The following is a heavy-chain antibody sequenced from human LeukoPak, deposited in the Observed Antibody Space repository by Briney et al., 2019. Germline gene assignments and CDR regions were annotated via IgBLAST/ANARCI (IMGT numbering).Heavy chain of an antibody. CDR3: ARSELGYNYHYMDV. Sequence: GGSLRLSCAASGFTLSSYSMKWVRQAPGKGLEWVSSISSSSIYTYYADSVKGRFTISRDNAKNSLYLQMNSLRAEDTAVYYCARSELGYNYHYMDVWGKGTTVTVSS. CDR1: GFTLSSYS. J-gene: IGHJ6*03. D-gene: IGHD7-27*01. CDR2: ISSSSIYT. V-gene: IGHV3-21*01.